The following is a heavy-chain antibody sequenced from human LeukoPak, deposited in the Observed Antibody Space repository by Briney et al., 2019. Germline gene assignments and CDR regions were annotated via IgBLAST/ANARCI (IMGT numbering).Heavy chain of an antibody. CDR1: GFTFSSYW. V-gene: IGHV3-7*01. J-gene: IGHJ3*02. CDR2: IKQDGSEK. D-gene: IGHD3-10*01. Sequence: GSLRLSCAASGFTFSSYWRSWVGQAPGKGREWVANIKQDGSEKYYVDSVKGRFTISRDNAKNSLYLQMNSLRAEDTAVYYCARDSRMVRGAYAFDIWGQGTMVTVSS. CDR3: ARDSRMVRGAYAFDI.